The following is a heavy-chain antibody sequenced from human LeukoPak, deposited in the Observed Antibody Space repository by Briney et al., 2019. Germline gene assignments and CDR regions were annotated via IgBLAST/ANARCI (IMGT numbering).Heavy chain of an antibody. V-gene: IGHV3-23*01. Sequence: GGTLRLSCAASGFTFSNYAMSWVRQAPGKGLEWVSAISGNGGSTYYADSVKGRFTISRDNSKNTLYLQMNSLRAEDTAVYYCAKDGHGSGYHDAFDIWGQGTMVTVSS. CDR3: AKDGHGSGYHDAFDI. CDR1: GFTFSNYA. J-gene: IGHJ3*02. D-gene: IGHD5-12*01. CDR2: ISGNGGST.